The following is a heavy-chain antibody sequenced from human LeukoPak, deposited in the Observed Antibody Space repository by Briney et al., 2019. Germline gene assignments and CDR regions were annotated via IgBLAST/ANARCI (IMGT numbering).Heavy chain of an antibody. J-gene: IGHJ6*02. CDR3: ASAPELSTYYYYYGMDV. CDR1: GFTFSDYY. Sequence: AGSLRLSCAASGFTFSDYYMSWIRQAPGKGLEWVSYISSSGSTIYYADSVKGRFTISRDNAKNSLYLQMNSLRAEDTAVYYCASAPELSTYYYYYGMDVWGQGTTVTVSS. D-gene: IGHD1-26*01. V-gene: IGHV3-11*01. CDR2: ISSSGSTI.